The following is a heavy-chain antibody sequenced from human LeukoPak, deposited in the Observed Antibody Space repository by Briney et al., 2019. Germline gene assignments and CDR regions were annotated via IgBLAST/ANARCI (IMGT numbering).Heavy chain of an antibody. Sequence: GGSLRLSCAASGFTFSDYYMSWIRQAPGKGLEWVSYISTSGSTIYYADSVKGRFTISRDNAKNSLYLQMNSLRAEDTAVYYCARGDYEGRYYFDYWGQGTLVTVSS. CDR1: GFTFSDYY. V-gene: IGHV3-11*01. CDR2: ISTSGSTI. D-gene: IGHD4-17*01. CDR3: ARGDYEGRYYFDY. J-gene: IGHJ4*02.